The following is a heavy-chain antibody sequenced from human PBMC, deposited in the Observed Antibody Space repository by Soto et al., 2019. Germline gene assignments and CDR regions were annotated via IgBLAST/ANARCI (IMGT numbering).Heavy chain of an antibody. CDR1: GFSFSSYA. V-gene: IGHV3-23*01. CDR2: TTDDGGRT. CDR3: AKGGGFGTGAYYNVAY. Sequence: EVQLLESGGGLVEPGGSLRLSCTASGFSFSSYAMTWVRQAPGKGLEWVSSTTDDGGRTFYADSVKGRFTISRDNSNNRLYVERNSLRAEDTALYYGAKGGGFGTGAYYNVAYWGQGTLVTVSS. D-gene: IGHD3-10*01. J-gene: IGHJ4*02.